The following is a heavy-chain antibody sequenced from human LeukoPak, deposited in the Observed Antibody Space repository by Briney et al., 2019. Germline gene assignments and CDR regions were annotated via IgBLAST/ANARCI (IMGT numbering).Heavy chain of an antibody. D-gene: IGHD3-22*01. Sequence: PSETLSLTCTVSGGSISSSSYYWGWLRQPPGKGLEWIGSIYYSGSTYYNPSLKSRVTISVDTSKNQFSLKLSSVTAADTAVYYCARWTYDSSGYYYSAQYYFDYWGQGTLVTVSS. CDR2: IYYSGST. V-gene: IGHV4-39*07. J-gene: IGHJ4*02. CDR3: ARWTYDSSGYYYSAQYYFDY. CDR1: GGSISSSSYY.